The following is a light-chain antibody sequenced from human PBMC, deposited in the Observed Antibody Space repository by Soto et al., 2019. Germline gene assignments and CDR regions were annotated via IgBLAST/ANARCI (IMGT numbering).Light chain of an antibody. CDR1: QSISSY. CDR3: QQTYSAPRT. Sequence: DIQMTQSPPSLSASVGDTVTITCRASQSISSYLNWYQVRPGKAPTLLIYASFSLDGGISSRFSGSGAGTDFTLTIRSLQPEDSATYFCQQTYSAPRTFGAGTKVEI. CDR2: ASF. V-gene: IGKV1-39*01. J-gene: IGKJ4*01.